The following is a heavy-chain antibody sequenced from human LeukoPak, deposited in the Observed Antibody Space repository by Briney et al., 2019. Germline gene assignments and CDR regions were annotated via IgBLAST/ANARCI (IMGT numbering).Heavy chain of an antibody. CDR1: GYTFASHY. J-gene: IGHJ4*02. V-gene: IGHV1-46*01. Sequence: ASVKVSCKASGYTFASHYLHWVRQAPGQGLEWMGIINPSGGVTSSAQKSQGRVTMTRDTSLSTVFMELSSLTSEDTAVYYCARAPDTSGYFARPNFDYWGQGTLVTVSS. CDR2: INPSGGVT. CDR3: ARAPDTSGYFARPNFDY. D-gene: IGHD3-22*01.